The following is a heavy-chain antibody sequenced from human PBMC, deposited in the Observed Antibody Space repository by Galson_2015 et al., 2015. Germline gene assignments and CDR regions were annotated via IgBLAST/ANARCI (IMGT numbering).Heavy chain of an antibody. D-gene: IGHD3-22*01. J-gene: IGHJ4*02. Sequence: CAISGDSVSSHSAAWNWIRQSPSRGLEWLGRTYYRSKWYNDYAVSVKSRITINPDTSKNQFSLQLNSVTPEDTAVYYCAREGGYYKTPKGYFDYWGQGILVTVSS. CDR2: TYYRSKWYN. V-gene: IGHV6-1*01. CDR3: AREGGYYKTPKGYFDY. CDR1: GDSVSSHSAA.